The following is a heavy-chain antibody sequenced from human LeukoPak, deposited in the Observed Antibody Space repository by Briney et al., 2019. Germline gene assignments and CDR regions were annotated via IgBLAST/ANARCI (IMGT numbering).Heavy chain of an antibody. CDR1: GGSISSSSYY. V-gene: IGHV4-39*01. CDR2: IYYSGST. Sequence: PSETLSLTCTVSGGSISSSSYYWGWIRQPPGTGLEWLGSIYYSGSTYYNPSLKSRVTISVDTSKNQFSLKLSSVTAADTAVYYCARSHYGYRTGRYFDYWGQGTLVTVSS. CDR3: ARSHYGYRTGRYFDY. J-gene: IGHJ4*02. D-gene: IGHD5-24*01.